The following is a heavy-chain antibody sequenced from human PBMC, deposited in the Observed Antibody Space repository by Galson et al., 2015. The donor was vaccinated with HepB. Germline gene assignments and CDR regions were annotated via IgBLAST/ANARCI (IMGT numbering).Heavy chain of an antibody. CDR3: AKDGQAVAGAGTGAFDI. J-gene: IGHJ3*02. Sequence: SPRLSCAASGFPFRSCGMHWVRQAPGKGLERVAVISYDGSNKYYADSVKGRFTISRDNSKNTLYLQMNSLRAEDTAVYYCAKDGQAVAGAGTGAFDIWGPRTMVTVSS. V-gene: IGHV3-30*18. D-gene: IGHD6-13*01. CDR2: ISYDGSNK. CDR1: GFPFRSCG.